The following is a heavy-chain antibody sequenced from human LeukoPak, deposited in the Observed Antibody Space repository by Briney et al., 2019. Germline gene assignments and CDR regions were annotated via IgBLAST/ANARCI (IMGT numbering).Heavy chain of an antibody. D-gene: IGHD3-10*01. V-gene: IGHV3-7*01. J-gene: IGHJ4*02. CDR1: GFTFSSYW. CDR3: ARIYYFGDNNWRYFDN. Sequence: GGSLRLSCAASGFTFSSYWMSWVRQAPGKGLEWVANIDPDGSEKQYGDSVKGRFTTSRDNAKNSLYLQMNSLRAEDTAIYYCARIYYFGDNNWRYFDNWGQGTLVTVSS. CDR2: IDPDGSEK.